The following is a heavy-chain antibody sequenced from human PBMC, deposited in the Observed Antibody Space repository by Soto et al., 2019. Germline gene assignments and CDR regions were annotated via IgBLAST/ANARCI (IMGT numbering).Heavy chain of an antibody. D-gene: IGHD2-21*01. CDR2: IYYSGST. CDR1: GGSISSYY. V-gene: IGHV4-59*12. Sequence: PSETLSLTCTVSGGSISSYYWSWIRQPPGKGLEWIGYIYYSGSTNYNPSLKSRVTISADKSISTAYLQWSSLKASDTAMYYCARRLGPFDYWGQGTLVTVSS. CDR3: ARRLGPFDY. J-gene: IGHJ4*02.